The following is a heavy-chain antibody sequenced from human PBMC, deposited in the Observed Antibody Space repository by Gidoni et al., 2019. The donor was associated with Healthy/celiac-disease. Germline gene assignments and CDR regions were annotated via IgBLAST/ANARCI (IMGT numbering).Heavy chain of an antibody. J-gene: IGHJ4*02. D-gene: IGHD3-10*01. Sequence: EVQLLESGGGLVQPGGSLRLSCAASGFTFSRYAMSWLRQAPGKGLEWVSAISGSGGSTYYADSVKGRFTISRDNSKNTLYLQMNSLRAEDTAVYYCAKEITMVRGVIQLGAFDYWGQGTLVTVSS. CDR1: GFTFSRYA. V-gene: IGHV3-23*01. CDR2: ISGSGGST. CDR3: AKEITMVRGVIQLGAFDY.